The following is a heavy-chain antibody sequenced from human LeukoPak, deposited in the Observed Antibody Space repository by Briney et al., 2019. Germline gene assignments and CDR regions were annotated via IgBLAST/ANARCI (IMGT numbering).Heavy chain of an antibody. V-gene: IGHV4-61*02. Sequence: PPETLSLTCTVPGGSLSRGSYYWSWIRQPAGKGLGWIGRIYTSGSTTYNPSLKSRVTISVDTSKNQFSLKLSSVTAADTAVFYCARGRPYRDGYKSYYYYYMDVWGKGTTVTVSS. CDR2: IYTSGST. J-gene: IGHJ6*03. CDR3: ARGRPYRDGYKSYYYYYMDV. D-gene: IGHD5-24*01. CDR1: GGSLSRGSYY.